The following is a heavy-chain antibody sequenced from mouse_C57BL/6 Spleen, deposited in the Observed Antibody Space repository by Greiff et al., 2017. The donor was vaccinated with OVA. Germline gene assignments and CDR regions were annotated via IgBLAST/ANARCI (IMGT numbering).Heavy chain of an antibody. J-gene: IGHJ4*01. Sequence: EVQLQQSGPELVKPGASVKIPCKASGYTFTDYNMDWVKQSHGKSLEWIGDINPNNGGTIYNQKFKGKATLTVDKSSSQAYMELRSLTSEDTAVYYCASGDYYYAMDYWGQGTSVTVSS. V-gene: IGHV1-18*01. D-gene: IGHD2-4*01. CDR3: ASGDYYYAMDY. CDR2: INPNNGGT. CDR1: GYTFTDYN.